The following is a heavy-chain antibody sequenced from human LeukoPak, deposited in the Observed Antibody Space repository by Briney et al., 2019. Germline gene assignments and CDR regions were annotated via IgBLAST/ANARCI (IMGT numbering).Heavy chain of an antibody. J-gene: IGHJ4*02. D-gene: IGHD2-2*01. Sequence: PGGAPRLSCAASGFPFSRYSMNWVRQAPGKGLGGVSSINSSSSFIYYADSVKGRFTISRDNAKNSLYLQMNSLRAEDTAVYYCARDPPLGSCSTISCPHLDYWGQGTLVTVSS. CDR3: ARDPPLGSCSTISCPHLDY. CDR2: INSSSSFI. V-gene: IGHV3-21*01. CDR1: GFPFSRYS.